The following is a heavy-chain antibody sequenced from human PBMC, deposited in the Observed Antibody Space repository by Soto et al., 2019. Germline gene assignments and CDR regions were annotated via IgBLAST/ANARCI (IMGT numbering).Heavy chain of an antibody. V-gene: IGHV4-59*01. D-gene: IGHD2-2*01. CDR2: IYYSGST. J-gene: IGHJ4*02. CDR1: GGSITSSYY. CDR3: ARAVLPATAPFDY. Sequence: SETLSLTCTVSGGSITSSYYWGWIRQPPGKGLEWIGYIYYSGSTNYNPSLQSRVTISVDTSKNQFSLKLSSVTAADTAVYYCARAVLPATAPFDYWGQGTLVTVSS.